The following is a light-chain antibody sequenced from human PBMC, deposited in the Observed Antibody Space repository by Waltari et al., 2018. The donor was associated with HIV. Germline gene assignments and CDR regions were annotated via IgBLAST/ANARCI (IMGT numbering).Light chain of an antibody. CDR2: KAS. CDR1: QTISSW. Sequence: DIQMTQSPSTLSASVGDRVTITCRASQTISSWVAWYQQKPGKPPKLLIYKASSLESGVPSRFSGSGSGTEFTLTISSLQPDDFGTYYCQQYNSYSWTFGQGTKVEIK. J-gene: IGKJ1*01. CDR3: QQYNSYSWT. V-gene: IGKV1-5*03.